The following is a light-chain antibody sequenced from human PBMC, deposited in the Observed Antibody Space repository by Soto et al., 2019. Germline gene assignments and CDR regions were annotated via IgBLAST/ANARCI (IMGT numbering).Light chain of an antibody. CDR3: QQYNNWPLT. CDR2: DAS. CDR1: QSVRSD. V-gene: IGKV3-15*01. J-gene: IGKJ4*01. Sequence: EIVLTQSPATLSGSPGERATLSCRASQSVRSDLAWLQQKPGQAPRLLIYDASTRATGIPARFSGSVSGTEFTLTISSLQSEDFAIYYCQQYNNWPLTFGGGTKVEIK.